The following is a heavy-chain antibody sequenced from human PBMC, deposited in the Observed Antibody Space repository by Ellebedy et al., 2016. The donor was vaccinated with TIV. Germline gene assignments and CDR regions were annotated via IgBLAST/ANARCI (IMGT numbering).Heavy chain of an antibody. CDR2: MNPNSGNT. V-gene: IGHV1-8*02. Sequence: ASVKVSXXASGGTFSSYAISWVRQATGQGLEWMGWMNPNSGNTGYAQKFQGRVTMTRNTSISTAYMELRSLRSDDTAVYYCARDTEKVDTAMVDDAFDIWGQGTMVTVSS. CDR1: GGTFSSYA. CDR3: ARDTEKVDTAMVDDAFDI. J-gene: IGHJ3*02. D-gene: IGHD5-18*01.